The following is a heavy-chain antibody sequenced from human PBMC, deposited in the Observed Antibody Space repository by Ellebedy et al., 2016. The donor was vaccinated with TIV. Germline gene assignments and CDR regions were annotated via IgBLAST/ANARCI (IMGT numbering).Heavy chain of an antibody. J-gene: IGHJ3*02. CDR1: GFTFSSYG. Sequence: GGSLRLSCAASGFTFSSYGMHWVRQAPGKGLEWVVLILSDGSNSYYVDPVKGRFTISRDNSQNTLYLQMNSLRAEDTAVYYCARDDSRPGNGFDIWGLGTMVTVSS. D-gene: IGHD1-1*01. V-gene: IGHV3-33*08. CDR2: ILSDGSNS. CDR3: ARDDSRPGNGFDI.